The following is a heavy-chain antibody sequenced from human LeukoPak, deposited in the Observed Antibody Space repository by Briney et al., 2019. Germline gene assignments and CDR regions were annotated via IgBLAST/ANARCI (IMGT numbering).Heavy chain of an antibody. D-gene: IGHD6-19*01. J-gene: IGHJ3*02. Sequence: ASVKVSCKVSGYTLTELSMHWVRQAPGKGLEWMGGFDPEDGETIYAQKFQGRVTMTEDTSTDTAYMELSSLRSEDTAVYYCATVGYRAVASLAFDIWGQGTMVTVSS. CDR2: FDPEDGET. V-gene: IGHV1-24*01. CDR3: ATVGYRAVASLAFDI. CDR1: GYTLTELS.